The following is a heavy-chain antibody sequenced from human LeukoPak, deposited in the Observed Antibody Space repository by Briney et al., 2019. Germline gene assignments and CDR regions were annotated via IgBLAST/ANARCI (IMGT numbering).Heavy chain of an antibody. J-gene: IGHJ3*02. D-gene: IGHD1-26*01. CDR2: ISSDGSST. Sequence: GGSLTLSCAASGFTFSSYWMHWVRHAPGKGLVWVSRISSDGSSTTYADSVKGRFTISRDNAKNTLYLQMNSLRAEDTAMYYCARDTPSGSGRAFDIWGQGTMVTVSS. CDR1: GFTFSSYW. CDR3: ARDTPSGSGRAFDI. V-gene: IGHV3-74*01.